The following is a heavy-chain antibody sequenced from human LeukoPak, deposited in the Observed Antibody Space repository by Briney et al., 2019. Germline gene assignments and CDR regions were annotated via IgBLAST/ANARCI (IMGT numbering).Heavy chain of an antibody. CDR1: GGSISSYY. D-gene: IGHD4-17*01. CDR2: IYYSGST. J-gene: IGHJ6*03. Sequence: SETLSLTCTVSGGSISSYYWSWIRQPPGKGLEWIGYIYYSGSTNYNPSLKSRVTISVDTSKNQFSLKLSSVTAADTAVYYCARTVTNCHYYYMDVWGKGTTVTVSS. V-gene: IGHV4-59*01. CDR3: ARTVTNCHYYYMDV.